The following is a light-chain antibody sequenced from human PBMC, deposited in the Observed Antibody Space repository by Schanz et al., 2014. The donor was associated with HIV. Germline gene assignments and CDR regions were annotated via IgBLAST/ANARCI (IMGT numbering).Light chain of an antibody. Sequence: QSVLTQPPSVSGAPGQRVTISCTGSSSNIGSNTVNWYQQLPRTAPKLLIYSNNQRPSGVPDRFSGSKSGTSASLAITGLQAEDEADYYCQTYDSSRNVVFGGGTKLTVL. CDR2: SNN. CDR1: SSNIGSNT. V-gene: IGLV1-40*01. CDR3: QTYDSSRNVV. J-gene: IGLJ2*01.